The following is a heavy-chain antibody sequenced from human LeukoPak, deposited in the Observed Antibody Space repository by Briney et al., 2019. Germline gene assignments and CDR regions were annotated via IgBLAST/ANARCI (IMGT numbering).Heavy chain of an antibody. D-gene: IGHD2-15*01. Sequence: SETLSLTCAVYGGSFSGYYWSWIRQPPGKGLEWIGEITHSGSTNYNPSLKSRVTISVDTSKNQFSLKLSSVTAADTAVYYCARTPLHCSGGSCYGPATRYFDYWGQGTLVTVSS. CDR2: ITHSGST. CDR1: GGSFSGYY. V-gene: IGHV4-34*01. J-gene: IGHJ4*02. CDR3: ARTPLHCSGGSCYGPATRYFDY.